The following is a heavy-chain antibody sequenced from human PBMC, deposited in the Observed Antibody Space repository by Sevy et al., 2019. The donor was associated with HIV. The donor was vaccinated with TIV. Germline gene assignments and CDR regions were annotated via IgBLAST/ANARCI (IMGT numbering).Heavy chain of an antibody. D-gene: IGHD4-17*01. J-gene: IGHJ4*02. CDR1: GFTFTNAW. V-gene: IGHV3-15*01. Sequence: GGSLRLSCAVSGFTFTNAWMGWVRQAPGKGLEWVGRIRSNTDGGTTDYAAPLKGRFTISRDDSKNTLYLQMNILKSADTAVYYCTTDRGYGDYKGGFDYWGQGTLVTVSS. CDR2: IRSNTDGGTT. CDR3: TTDRGYGDYKGGFDY.